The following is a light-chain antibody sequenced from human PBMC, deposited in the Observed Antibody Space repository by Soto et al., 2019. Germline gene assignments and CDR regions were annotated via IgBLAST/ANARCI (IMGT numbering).Light chain of an antibody. V-gene: IGLV2-11*01. CDR2: DAS. J-gene: IGLJ3*02. CDR1: TGDVGAYNF. Sequence: QYALTQPRSVSGSPGQSVTISCTGTTGDVGAYNFVSWYQLYPGKAPKLMIYDASKRPSGVPDRFSASKSGNTASLTISGLQAEDEADYYCCSYAGSSTWVFGGGTKLTVL. CDR3: CSYAGSSTWV.